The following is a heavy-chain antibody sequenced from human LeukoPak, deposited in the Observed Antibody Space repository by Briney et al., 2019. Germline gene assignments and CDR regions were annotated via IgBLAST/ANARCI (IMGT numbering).Heavy chain of an antibody. CDR2: INQDGDEK. Sequence: AGTLTLYCAASGFTLSGNWLSWVRPAPGKGLEWVANINQDGDEKYYVESVKGRLTMSRDNAKNSAYLQMNNLREEDMAVYYCAVISYLVFDIWGQGTMVSVSS. V-gene: IGHV3-7*01. CDR3: AVISYLVFDI. D-gene: IGHD2-21*01. J-gene: IGHJ3*02. CDR1: GFTLSGNW.